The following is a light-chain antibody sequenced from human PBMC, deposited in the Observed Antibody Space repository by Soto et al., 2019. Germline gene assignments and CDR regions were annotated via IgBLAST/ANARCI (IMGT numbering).Light chain of an antibody. J-gene: IGKJ4*01. Sequence: DIQLTQSPSFLSASVGDRVTITCRASQGISSYLAWYQQRPGKAPKLLISTASTLQSGVPSRFSGSGSGTEFTLTISSLQPEDFATYYCQQSYSFPRTFGGGTKVDIK. CDR1: QGISSY. CDR2: TAS. CDR3: QQSYSFPRT. V-gene: IGKV1-9*01.